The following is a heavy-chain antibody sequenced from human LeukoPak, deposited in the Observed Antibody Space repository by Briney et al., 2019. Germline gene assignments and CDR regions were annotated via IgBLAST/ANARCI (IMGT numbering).Heavy chain of an antibody. D-gene: IGHD6-6*01. CDR1: GYAFTGYY. CDR3: ARVSTSDAFDI. CDR2: INPNSGGT. J-gene: IGHJ3*02. Sequence: ASVKVSCKASGYAFTGYYMHWVRQAPGQGLEWMGWINPNSGGTNYAQKFQGRVTMTRDTSISTAYMELSRLRSDDTDVYYCARVSTSDAFDIWGQGTMVTVSS. V-gene: IGHV1-2*02.